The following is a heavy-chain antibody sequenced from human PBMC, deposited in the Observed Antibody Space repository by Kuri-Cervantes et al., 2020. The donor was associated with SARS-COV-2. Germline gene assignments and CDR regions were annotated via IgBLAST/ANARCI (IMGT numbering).Heavy chain of an antibody. CDR1: GFTFSSYA. Sequence: GGSLRLSFPASGFTFSSYAMSWVRQAPGKGLDWVSAISGSGGSTYYADSVKGRFTISRDNSKNTLYLKMNSLRAEDTAVYYCAKIGTQYCSAGSCYVDYWGQGTLVTVSS. D-gene: IGHD2-15*01. J-gene: IGHJ4*02. CDR2: ISGSGGST. CDR3: AKIGTQYCSAGSCYVDY. V-gene: IGHV3-23*01.